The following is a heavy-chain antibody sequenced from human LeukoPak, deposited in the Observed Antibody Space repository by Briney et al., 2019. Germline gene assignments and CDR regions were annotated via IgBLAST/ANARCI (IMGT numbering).Heavy chain of an antibody. CDR2: IYYSGST. D-gene: IGHD3-22*01. CDR3: ARAYYYDNSGYFDY. CDR1: DDSISSSNYY. V-gene: IGHV4-39*01. J-gene: IGHJ4*02. Sequence: PSETLSLTCTVSDDSISSSNYYWGWIRQPPGKGLEWIGTIYYSGSTYYNPSLKSRVTISVDTSKNQFSLRLSSVTAADTAVYYCARAYYYDNSGYFDYWGQGTLVTVSS.